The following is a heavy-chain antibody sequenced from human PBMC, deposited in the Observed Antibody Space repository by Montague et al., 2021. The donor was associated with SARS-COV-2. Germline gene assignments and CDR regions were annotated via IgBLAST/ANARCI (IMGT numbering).Heavy chain of an antibody. Sequence: SETLSLTCAVSGDSVSSGHYFWAWIRQPPGNRLEWIGSIFNTGSVDYNASLRSRATTFVDTSNNHFTLRLDSVTAADTAVYFCARQNYRSGTQNGMGGNWFDPWGQGTLVTVSS. V-gene: IGHV4-39*01. D-gene: IGHD3-10*01. CDR3: ARQNYRSGTQNGMGGNWFDP. CDR1: GDSVSSGHYF. CDR2: IFNTGSV. J-gene: IGHJ5*02.